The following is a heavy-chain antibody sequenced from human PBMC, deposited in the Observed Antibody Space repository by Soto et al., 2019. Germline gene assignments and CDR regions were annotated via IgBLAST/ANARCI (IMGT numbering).Heavy chain of an antibody. D-gene: IGHD3-9*01. CDR2: ISWDGEK. CDR3: AHRRGHLLTGHYYFDY. V-gene: IGHV2-5*02. CDR1: GFSLNTRGVG. J-gene: IGHJ4*02. Sequence: ITLKESGPPLVKPTQTLTLTCTFSGFSLNTRGVGVGWIRQPPGKALEWLALISWDGEKRYSPSLKSRLTITKDTTDNQVVLTMTNMDPVDTATYYCAHRRGHLLTGHYYFDYWGQGTLVTVSS.